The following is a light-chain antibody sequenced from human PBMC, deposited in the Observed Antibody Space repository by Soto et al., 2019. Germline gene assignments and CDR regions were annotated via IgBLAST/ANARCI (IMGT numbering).Light chain of an antibody. V-gene: IGLV2-11*01. CDR2: DVT. Sequence: QSVLTQPRSVSGSPGQSVTISCTGTSSDVGGYNYVSWYQQHPGKAPKLMIYDVTKRPSGVPDRFSGSKSGNTASLTISGLQAEDEAAYYCCSFSGSPYVFGSGTKLPVL. J-gene: IGLJ1*01. CDR1: SSDVGGYNY. CDR3: CSFSGSPYV.